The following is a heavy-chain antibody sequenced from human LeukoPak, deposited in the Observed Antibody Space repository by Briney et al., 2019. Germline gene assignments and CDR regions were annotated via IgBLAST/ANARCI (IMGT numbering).Heavy chain of an antibody. J-gene: IGHJ3*02. CDR1: GFTFSSYG. CDR2: IRYDGSNK. Sequence: GGSLRLSCAASGFTFSSYGMHWVRQAPGKGLGWVAFIRYDGSNKYYADSVKGRFTISRDNSKNTLYLQMNSLRAEDTAVYYCARGRGSEPIVGALDAFDIWGQGTMVTVSS. D-gene: IGHD1-26*01. V-gene: IGHV3-30*02. CDR3: ARGRGSEPIVGALDAFDI.